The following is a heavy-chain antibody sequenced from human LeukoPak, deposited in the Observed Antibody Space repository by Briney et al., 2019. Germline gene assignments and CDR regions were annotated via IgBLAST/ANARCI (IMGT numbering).Heavy chain of an antibody. Sequence: GGSLRLSCVVSGFTFSNYYMHWARQAPGKGLEWVSYISSSSSTIYYADSVKGRFTISRDNAKNSLYLQMNSLRAEDTAAYYCARDGRYSSSLYFDYWGQGTLVTVSS. CDR3: ARDGRYSSSLYFDY. V-gene: IGHV3-48*01. CDR1: GFTFSNYY. J-gene: IGHJ4*02. D-gene: IGHD6-6*01. CDR2: ISSSSSTI.